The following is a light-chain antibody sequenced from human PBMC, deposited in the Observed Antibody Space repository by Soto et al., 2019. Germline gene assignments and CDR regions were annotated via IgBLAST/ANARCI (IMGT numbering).Light chain of an antibody. CDR1: QSVSSN. Sequence: EMVMTQSPATLSVSPGERATLSCRASQSVSSNLAWYQQKPGQAPRLLIYGASTRATGIPGRFSGSGSGTEFTLTISSLQSEDIAVYYCQQYNNWPWTFGQGDQGGYQ. CDR2: GAS. CDR3: QQYNNWPWT. V-gene: IGKV3-15*01. J-gene: IGKJ1*01.